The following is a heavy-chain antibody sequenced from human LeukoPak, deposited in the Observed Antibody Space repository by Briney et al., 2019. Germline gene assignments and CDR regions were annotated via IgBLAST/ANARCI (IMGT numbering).Heavy chain of an antibody. V-gene: IGHV3-23*01. CDR3: ARAVAVFPIDY. CDR2: ITGSSGGT. J-gene: IGHJ4*02. CDR1: GFTFSSYA. D-gene: IGHD6-19*01. Sequence: GGSLRLSCAASGFTFSSYAMTWVRQAPGEGLEWVSLITGSSGGTYYAGSVKGRFTISRDNSKNTLYLQMNSLRAEDTAVYYCARAVAVFPIDYWGQGTLVTVSS.